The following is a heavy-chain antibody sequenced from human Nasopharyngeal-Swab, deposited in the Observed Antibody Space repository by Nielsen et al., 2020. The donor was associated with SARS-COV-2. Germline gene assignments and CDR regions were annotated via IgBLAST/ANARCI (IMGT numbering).Heavy chain of an antibody. J-gene: IGHJ6*02. CDR2: MNPNSGNT. CDR1: GYTFTSYD. V-gene: IGHV1-8*01. Sequence: ASVKVSCRASGYTFTSYDINWVRQATGQGLEWMGWMNPNSGNTGYAQKFQGRVTMTRNTSISTAYMELSSLRSEDTAVYYCARGELELYYYYGMDVWGQGTTVTVSS. CDR3: ARGELELYYYYGMDV. D-gene: IGHD1-7*01.